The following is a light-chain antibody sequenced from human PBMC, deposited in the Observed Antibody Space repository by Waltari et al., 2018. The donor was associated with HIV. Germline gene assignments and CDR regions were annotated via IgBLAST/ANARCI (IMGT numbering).Light chain of an antibody. Sequence: EIVFTLSPATLSLSPGERAPLSCRSSQSVTNYLAWYQQKPGQAPRLHIYDASNTATDIPATFSGSGPGTDFTLTISSLEPEDFAVYYCQHRNNWHAITFGQGTRLEIK. J-gene: IGKJ5*01. CDR3: QHRNNWHAIT. CDR1: QSVTNY. CDR2: DAS. V-gene: IGKV3D-11*02.